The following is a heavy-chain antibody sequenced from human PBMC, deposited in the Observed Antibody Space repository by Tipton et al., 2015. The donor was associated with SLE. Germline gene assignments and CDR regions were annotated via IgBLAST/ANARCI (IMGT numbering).Heavy chain of an antibody. Sequence: TLSLTCAVYGGSFSGYYWSWIRQTPGKGLEWIGEINHSGSTNYNPSLKSRVTILVDTSKNQFSLKLSSVTAADTAVYYCAGARSVNVFDIWGRGTMVTVSS. J-gene: IGHJ3*02. CDR3: AGARSVNVFDI. D-gene: IGHD1-14*01. CDR1: GGSFSGYY. V-gene: IGHV4-34*01. CDR2: INHSGST.